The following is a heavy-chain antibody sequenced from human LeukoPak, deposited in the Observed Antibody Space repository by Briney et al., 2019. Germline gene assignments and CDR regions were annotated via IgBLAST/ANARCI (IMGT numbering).Heavy chain of an antibody. J-gene: IGHJ4*02. V-gene: IGHV4-59*02. CDR3: ARGQWLPVFDF. Sequence: PSETLSLTCNVSGASVSSSFWSWIRQPPGKGLEWIGYVSNTGKTHSNPSLKSRVTISVDTSNNQLSLNLNSVTAADTAVYYCARGQWLPVFDFWGQGTLVTVSS. CDR1: GASVSSSF. D-gene: IGHD3-22*01. CDR2: VSNTGKT.